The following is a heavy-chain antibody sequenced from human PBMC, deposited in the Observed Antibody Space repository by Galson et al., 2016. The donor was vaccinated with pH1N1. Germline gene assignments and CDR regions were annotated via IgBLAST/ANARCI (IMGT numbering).Heavy chain of an antibody. CDR3: AKANFGGYDLDAFDI. Sequence: SLRLSCAASGFGFSSYAMSWVRQAPGKGLEWVSSVSGSGGYTYDADSVKGRFTSSRDNSNSTLYLQMNSLRVEDTALYYCAKANFGGYDLDAFDIWGQGTMVTVSS. CDR2: VSGSGGYT. D-gene: IGHD5-12*01. CDR1: GFGFSSYA. V-gene: IGHV3-23*01. J-gene: IGHJ3*02.